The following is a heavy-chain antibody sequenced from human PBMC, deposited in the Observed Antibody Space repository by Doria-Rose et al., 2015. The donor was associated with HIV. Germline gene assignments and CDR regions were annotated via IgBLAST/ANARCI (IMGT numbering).Heavy chain of an antibody. CDR3: AKEGPRRTTATHWYFDL. J-gene: IGHJ2*01. CDR1: GFSFDDFA. D-gene: IGHD1-1*01. Sequence: VQLVQSGGGLVQPGRSLRLSCVASGFSFDDFAMHWVRQAPGQGLEWVSGISWNSVTVGYADSVKGRFTISRDNAKNSLFLQLDSLRTEDTALYYCAKEGPRRTTATHWYFDLWGRGSLVTVSS. CDR2: ISWNSVTV. V-gene: IGHV3-9*01.